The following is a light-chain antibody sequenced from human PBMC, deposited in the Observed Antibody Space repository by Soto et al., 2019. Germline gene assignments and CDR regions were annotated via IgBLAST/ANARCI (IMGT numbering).Light chain of an antibody. Sequence: EIVLTQSPATLSLSPGESATLSCRASQSLNSYLAWYQQKPGQAPRLLIYDASKRATGIPARFSGSGSGTDFTLTISNLEPEDFAVYYCQQYGSSPRTFGQGTKVDIK. CDR1: QSLNSY. CDR2: DAS. CDR3: QQYGSSPRT. V-gene: IGKV3-11*01. J-gene: IGKJ1*01.